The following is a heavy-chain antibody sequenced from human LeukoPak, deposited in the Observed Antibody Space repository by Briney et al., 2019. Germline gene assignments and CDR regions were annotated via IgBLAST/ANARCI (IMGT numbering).Heavy chain of an antibody. CDR2: ISSSSYI. D-gene: IGHD6-13*01. V-gene: IGHV3-21*01. Sequence: PGGSLRLSCAASGFTFSSYSMNWVRQAPGKGLEWVSSISSSSYIYYADSVKGRFTISRDNAKNPLYLQMNSLRAEDTAVYYCATPIAAAGPVWYYMDVWGKGTTVTVSS. CDR1: GFTFSSYS. J-gene: IGHJ6*03. CDR3: ATPIAAAGPVWYYMDV.